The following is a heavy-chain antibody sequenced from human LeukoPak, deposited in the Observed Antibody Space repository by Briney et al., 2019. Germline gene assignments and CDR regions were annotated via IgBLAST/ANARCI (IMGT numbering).Heavy chain of an antibody. J-gene: IGHJ3*02. CDR2: IYHSGST. CDR3: ARAGYSSAWSGAFDI. Sequence: SGTLSLTCAVSGGSISSSNWWSWVRQPPGKGLEWIGEIYHSGSTNYNPSLKSRVTISVDKSKNQFSLKLSSVTAADTAVYYCARAGYSSAWSGAFDIWGQGTMVTVSS. V-gene: IGHV4-4*02. CDR1: GGSISSSNW. D-gene: IGHD6-19*01.